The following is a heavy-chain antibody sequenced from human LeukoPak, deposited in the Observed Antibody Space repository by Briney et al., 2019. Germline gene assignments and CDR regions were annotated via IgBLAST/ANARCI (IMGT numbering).Heavy chain of an antibody. CDR2: ISAYNGNT. D-gene: IGHD3-3*01. V-gene: IGHV1-18*01. Sequence: ASVKVSCKASGYTFTSYGISWVRQAPGQGLEWMGWISAYNGNTNYAQKLQGRVTMTTDTSTSTAYMELRSLRSDDTAVYYCARDGARYDFWSGYYCWFDPWGQGTLVTVSP. CDR1: GYTFTSYG. J-gene: IGHJ5*02. CDR3: ARDGARYDFWSGYYCWFDP.